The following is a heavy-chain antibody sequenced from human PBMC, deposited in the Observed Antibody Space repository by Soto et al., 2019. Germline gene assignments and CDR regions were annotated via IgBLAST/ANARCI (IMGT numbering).Heavy chain of an antibody. Sequence: PGGSLRLSCLASGFTFSEYGMHSVRQAPGKGLEWVALTSYDGGNISSANCVTGRFIISRDISNNTQFLEMNSLRPDDTAVYYCARVQSYTATYGKKHNNPLRFYYGLDIWGQGTTVTVSS. CDR1: GFTFSEYG. V-gene: IGHV3-30-3*01. J-gene: IGHJ6*02. D-gene: IGHD3-10*01. CDR3: ARVQSYTATYGKKHNNPLRFYYGLDI. CDR2: TSYDGGNI.